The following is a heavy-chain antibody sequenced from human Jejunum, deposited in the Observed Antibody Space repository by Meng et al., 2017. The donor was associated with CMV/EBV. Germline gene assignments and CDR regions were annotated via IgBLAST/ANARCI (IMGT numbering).Heavy chain of an antibody. CDR3: TRGHDDFWSNDY. V-gene: IGHV3-49*04. CDR2: IRSSAYDATT. D-gene: IGHD3-3*01. Sequence: GFTFGDHALNWVRQAPGKGLEWVSFIRSSAYDATTEYAASVKDRFTISRDDSKSIAYLQMSSLKIEDTAVYFCTRGHDDFWSNDYWGQGTLVTVSS. J-gene: IGHJ4*02. CDR1: GFTFGDHA.